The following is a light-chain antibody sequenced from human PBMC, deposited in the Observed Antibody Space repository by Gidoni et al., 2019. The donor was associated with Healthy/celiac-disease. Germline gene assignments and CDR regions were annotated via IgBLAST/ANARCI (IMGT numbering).Light chain of an antibody. CDR3: TSYTITSTRV. V-gene: IGLV2-14*03. Sequence: SALTQPASVSGSPGQSITISCTGTTSDFGAYNFVSWYQQHPGKAPKLMIYDVTNRPSGVSNRFSGSKSGNTASLTISGLQAEDEADYYCTSYTITSTRVFGTGTKVTVL. CDR2: DVT. J-gene: IGLJ1*01. CDR1: TSDFGAYNF.